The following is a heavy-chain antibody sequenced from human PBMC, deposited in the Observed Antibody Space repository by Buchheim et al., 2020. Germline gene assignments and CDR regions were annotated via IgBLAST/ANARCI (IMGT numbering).Heavy chain of an antibody. J-gene: IGHJ4*02. V-gene: IGHV3-48*04. CDR1: GFTFSSYS. D-gene: IGHD2-15*01. CDR2: ISSSSSTI. CDR3: ARDPHCSGGSCYSRDY. Sequence: EVQLVESGGGLVQPGGSLRLSCAASGFTFSSYSMNRVRQVPGKGLEWVSYISSSSSTIYYADSVKGRFTIFRDNALNSLYLPMNSLRAEDTAVYYCARDPHCSGGSCYSRDYWGQGTL.